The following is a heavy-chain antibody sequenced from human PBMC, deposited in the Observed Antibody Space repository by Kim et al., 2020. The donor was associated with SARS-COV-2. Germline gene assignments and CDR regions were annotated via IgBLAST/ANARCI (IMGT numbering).Heavy chain of an antibody. D-gene: IGHD3-3*01. J-gene: IGHJ3*02. V-gene: IGHV4-61*01. CDR3: ARENQRSAYAFDI. Sequence: SETLSLTCTVSGGSVSSGSYYWSWIRQPPGKGLEWIGYIYYSGSTNYNPSLKSRVTISVDTSKNQFSLKLSSVTAADTAVYYCARENQRSAYAFDIWGQGTMVTVSS. CDR2: IYYSGST. CDR1: GGSVSSGSYY.